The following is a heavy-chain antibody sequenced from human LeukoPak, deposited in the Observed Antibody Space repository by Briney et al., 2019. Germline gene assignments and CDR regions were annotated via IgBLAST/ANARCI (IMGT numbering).Heavy chain of an antibody. CDR1: GFTFSSYS. D-gene: IGHD3-9*01. J-gene: IGHJ6*03. V-gene: IGHV3-21*04. Sequence: GGSLRLSCTASGFTFSSYSLNWVRQAPGKGLEWVSSVSTGSNYIYYADSVKGRFTISRDNDKNSLYLQMNSLRAEDTAVYYCARDQANYDILTGYYRRTPAGVYYYMDVWGKGTTVTVSS. CDR3: ARDQANYDILTGYYRRTPAGVYYYMDV. CDR2: VSTGSNYI.